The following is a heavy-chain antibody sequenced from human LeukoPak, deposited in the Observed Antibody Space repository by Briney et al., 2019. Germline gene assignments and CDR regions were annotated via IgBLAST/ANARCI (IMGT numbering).Heavy chain of an antibody. J-gene: IGHJ4*02. Sequence: GGSLRLSCAVSGFTFTDTYMTWIRQAPGKGLESLSYISPSGTDISYADSVKGRFTISRDNAKNSLYLQMNSLRAEDMALYYCAKDKGDILTGPKGGFDYWGQGTLVTVSS. CDR1: GFTFTDTY. V-gene: IGHV3-11*01. CDR3: AKDKGDILTGPKGGFDY. CDR2: ISPSGTDI. D-gene: IGHD3-9*01.